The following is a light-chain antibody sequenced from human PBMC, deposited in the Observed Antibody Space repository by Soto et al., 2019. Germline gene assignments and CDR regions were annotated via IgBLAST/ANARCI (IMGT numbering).Light chain of an antibody. CDR3: HRYDSMVQT. V-gene: IGKV2-28*01. CDR2: DAS. Sequence: DIVMTQSPLSLPVTPGEPASISCRSSESLLHNNGYTYVDWYLQKPGQPPRLLIYDASTRATATPERFSGSGSGTDFTLTISRLEPEDFAVYYCHRYDSMVQTFGQGTKVDIK. CDR1: ESLLHNNGYTY. J-gene: IGKJ1*01.